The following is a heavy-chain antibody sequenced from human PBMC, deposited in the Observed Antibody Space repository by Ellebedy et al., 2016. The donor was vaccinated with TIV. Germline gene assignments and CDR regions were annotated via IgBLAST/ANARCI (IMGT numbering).Heavy chain of an antibody. J-gene: IGHJ4*02. CDR1: GFTFSNYA. V-gene: IGHV3-23*01. D-gene: IGHD3-22*01. Sequence: GESLKISCAASGFTFSNYAMSWVRQAPGKGLEWVSAISGSGSNTYYPDSARGRFTISRDNSKNTLYLQMNSLRAEDTAIYYCAKEPYDSSGYSHYFDYWGQGTLVTVSS. CDR2: ISGSGSNT. CDR3: AKEPYDSSGYSHYFDY.